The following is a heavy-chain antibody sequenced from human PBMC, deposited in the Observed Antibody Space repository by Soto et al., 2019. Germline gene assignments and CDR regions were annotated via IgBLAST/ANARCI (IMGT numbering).Heavy chain of an antibody. Sequence: QLVESGGALVQPGESLKLSCAASGFSFSGSAIQWVRQAPGKGREWVGRIRTDANTYAKAYAASVTGRFTISRDDSRNTAYLQMNSLKTEDTAVYFFTRRQFYYFGLDVWGQGTTVIVSS. CDR1: GFSFSGSA. CDR3: TRRQFYYFGLDV. J-gene: IGHJ6*02. V-gene: IGHV3-73*02. D-gene: IGHD6-19*01. CDR2: IRTDANTYAK.